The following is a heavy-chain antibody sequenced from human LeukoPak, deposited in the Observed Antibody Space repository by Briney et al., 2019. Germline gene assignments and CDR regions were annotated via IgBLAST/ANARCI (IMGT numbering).Heavy chain of an antibody. CDR1: GGTFSSYA. D-gene: IGHD6-19*01. Sequence: GASVKVSCKASGGTFSSYAISWVRQAPGQGLEWMGWISAYNGNTNYAQKLQGRVTMTTDTSTSTAYMELRSLRSDDTAVYYCARVDGIAVAVGRAFDIWGQGTMVTVSS. V-gene: IGHV1-18*01. CDR3: ARVDGIAVAVGRAFDI. J-gene: IGHJ3*02. CDR2: ISAYNGNT.